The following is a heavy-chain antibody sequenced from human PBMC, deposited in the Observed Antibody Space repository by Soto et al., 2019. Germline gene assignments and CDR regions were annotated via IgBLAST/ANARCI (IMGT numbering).Heavy chain of an antibody. CDR2: ISYDGSTK. CDR1: GFTFSIDG. J-gene: IGHJ6*02. CDR3: SKDAKKYHYYNHGMDV. V-gene: IGHV3-30*18. D-gene: IGHD2-2*01. Sequence: VQLVESGGGVVQPGRSLRLSCAASGFTFSIDGMHWVRQAPGKGLEWVALISYDGSTKFYADSVKGRFTISRDNSKSTLNLEMNSLSAEDTAVYFCSKDAKKYHYYNHGMDVWGQGTTVTVSS.